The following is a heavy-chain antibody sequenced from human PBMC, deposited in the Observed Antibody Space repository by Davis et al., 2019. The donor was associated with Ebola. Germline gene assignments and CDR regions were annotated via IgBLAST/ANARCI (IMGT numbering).Heavy chain of an antibody. V-gene: IGHV1-69*06. CDR3: ARESKRAFDI. CDR1: VGTFRSYP. J-gene: IGHJ3*02. Sequence: SVKVSCKASVGTFRSYPFNWVRQAPGQRLEWMGWIIPMFGTSNYAQKFQGRVTITADKSTSTAYMELSSLRSEETAVYYCARESKRAFDIWGQGTMVTVSS. CDR2: IIPMFGTS.